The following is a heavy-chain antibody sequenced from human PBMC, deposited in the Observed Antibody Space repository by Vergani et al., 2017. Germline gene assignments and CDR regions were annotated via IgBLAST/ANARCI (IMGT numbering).Heavy chain of an antibody. J-gene: IGHJ6*02. V-gene: IGHV3-23*04. CDR3: AKIRAVGAFRYYYGMDV. CDR1: GFTFSSYW. D-gene: IGHD1-26*01. CDR2: ISGSGGST. Sequence: EVQLVESGGGLVQPGGSLRLSCAASGFTFSSYWMSWVRQAPGKGLEWVSAISGSGGSTYYADSVKGRFTISRDNSKNTLYLQMNSLRAEDTAVYYCAKIRAVGAFRYYYGMDVWGQGTTVTVSS.